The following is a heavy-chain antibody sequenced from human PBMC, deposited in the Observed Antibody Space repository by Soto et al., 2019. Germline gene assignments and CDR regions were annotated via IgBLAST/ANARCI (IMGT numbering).Heavy chain of an antibody. CDR2: IYYSGST. Sequence: PSETLSLTCTVSGGSISSSSYYWGWIRQPPGKGLEWIGSIYYSGSTYYNPSLKSRVTISVDTSKNQFSLKLSSVTAADTAVYYCARDGGEPGTFDYWGQGTLVTVSS. CDR3: ARDGGEPGTFDY. CDR1: GGSISSSSYY. J-gene: IGHJ4*02. V-gene: IGHV4-39*07.